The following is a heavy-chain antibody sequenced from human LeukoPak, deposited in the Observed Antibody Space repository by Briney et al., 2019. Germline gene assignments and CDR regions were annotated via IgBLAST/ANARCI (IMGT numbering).Heavy chain of an antibody. CDR3: ARAPYGSGSYWLDY. CDR2: ISYDGSNK. D-gene: IGHD3-10*01. Sequence: GGSLRLSCAASGFTFSGSAMSWVRQAPGKGLEWVAVISYDGSNKYYADSVKGRFTISRDNSKNTLYLQMNSLRAEDTAVYYCARAPYGSGSYWLDYWGQGTLVTVSS. CDR1: GFTFSGSA. J-gene: IGHJ4*02. V-gene: IGHV3-30-3*01.